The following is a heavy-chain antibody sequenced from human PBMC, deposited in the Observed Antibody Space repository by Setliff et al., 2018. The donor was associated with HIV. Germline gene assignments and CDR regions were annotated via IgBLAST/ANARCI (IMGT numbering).Heavy chain of an antibody. V-gene: IGHV1-24*01. D-gene: IGHD5-18*01. CDR3: ATRTRWIQLSFDGIFDY. CDR1: GYTLTELS. J-gene: IGHJ4*02. Sequence: GASVKVSCKVSGYTLTELSIHWVRQAFGKGLEWMGGFDPEDGETMYAQKFQGRVIMTEDTSTDTAYMELSSLTSEDTAVYYCATRTRWIQLSFDGIFDYWSQGTPVTAPQ. CDR2: FDPEDGET.